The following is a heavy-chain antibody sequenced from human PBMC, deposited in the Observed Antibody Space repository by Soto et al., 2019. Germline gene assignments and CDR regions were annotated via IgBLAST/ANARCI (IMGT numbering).Heavy chain of an antibody. D-gene: IGHD2-15*01. CDR1: GFSLSTTGVG. CDR3: AHRQGSILVNGDNWFDP. Sequence: QITLKESGPTLVKPTQTLTLTCTFSGFSLSTTGVGVGWIRQPPGKALEWLALIYWHDDNRYSPSLKSRLTITTDTSKNQVVLTVTNMDPEDTATYYCAHRQGSILVNGDNWFDPWGQGTLVTVSS. V-gene: IGHV2-5*01. J-gene: IGHJ5*02. CDR2: IYWHDDN.